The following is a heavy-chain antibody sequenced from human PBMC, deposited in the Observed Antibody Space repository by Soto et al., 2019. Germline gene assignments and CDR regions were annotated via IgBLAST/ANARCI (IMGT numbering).Heavy chain of an antibody. D-gene: IGHD6-13*01. CDR2: ISGSGGST. CDR1: GFTFSSYA. J-gene: IGHJ4*02. Sequence: PGGSLRLSCAASGFTFSSYAMSGVRQAPGKGLEWVSAISGSGGSTYYADSVKGRFTISRDNSKNTLYLQMNSLRAEDTAVYYCAKLKYSSSWAFDYWGQGTLVTVSS. CDR3: AKLKYSSSWAFDY. V-gene: IGHV3-23*01.